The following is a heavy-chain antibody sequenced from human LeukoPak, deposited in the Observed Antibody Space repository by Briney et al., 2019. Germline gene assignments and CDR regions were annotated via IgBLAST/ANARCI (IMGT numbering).Heavy chain of an antibody. CDR2: IYPGDSDT. Sequence: NPGGSLKISCKGSGYSFTSYWIGWVRQMPGKGLEWMGIIYPGDSDTRYSPSFQGQVTISADKSISTAYLQWSSLKASDTAMYYCATAYSSSWTDAFDIWGQGTMVTVSS. J-gene: IGHJ3*02. D-gene: IGHD6-13*01. CDR3: ATAYSSSWTDAFDI. CDR1: GYSFTSYW. V-gene: IGHV5-51*01.